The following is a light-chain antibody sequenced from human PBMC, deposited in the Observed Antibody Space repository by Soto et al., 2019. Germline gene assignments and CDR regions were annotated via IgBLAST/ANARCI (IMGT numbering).Light chain of an antibody. J-gene: IGLJ2*01. CDR1: SSDVGGYNY. CDR2: DVS. V-gene: IGLV2-14*01. Sequence: QSALTQPASVSGSPGQSITISCTGTSSDVGGYNYVSWYQQHPGKAPKLMIYDVSNRPSVVYHLFSGSKSGNTASLTISGRQAEDEADYYCSSYTSSSIVVFGGGTKLTVL. CDR3: SSYTSSSIVV.